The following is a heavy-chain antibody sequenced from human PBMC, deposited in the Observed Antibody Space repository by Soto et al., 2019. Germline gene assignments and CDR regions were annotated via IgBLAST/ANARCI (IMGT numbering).Heavy chain of an antibody. J-gene: IGHJ4*02. D-gene: IGHD3-3*01. CDR1: GFTFSSYA. V-gene: IGHV3-30-3*01. Sequence: QVQLVESGGGVVQPGRSLRLSCAASGFTFSSYAMHWVRQAPGKGLEWVAVISYDGSNKYYADSVKGRFTISRDNSKNTLYLQMNSLRAEDTAVYYCARELAGEGLEAHLDYWGQGTLVTVSS. CDR3: ARELAGEGLEAHLDY. CDR2: ISYDGSNK.